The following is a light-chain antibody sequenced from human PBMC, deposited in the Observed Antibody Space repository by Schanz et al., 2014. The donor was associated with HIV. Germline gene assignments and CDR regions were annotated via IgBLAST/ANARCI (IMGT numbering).Light chain of an antibody. J-gene: IGKJ2*01. V-gene: IGKV1-39*01. CDR3: LQDSSKPYT. Sequence: DVHMTQSPSYLSASVGDNVTITCRASQNISTYLNWYQQRPGKAPKLLIYAALNLQSGVPSRFSGSGSGTDFALTISSLQPEDFATYYCLQDSSKPYTFGQGTNLEIK. CDR1: QNISTY. CDR2: AAL.